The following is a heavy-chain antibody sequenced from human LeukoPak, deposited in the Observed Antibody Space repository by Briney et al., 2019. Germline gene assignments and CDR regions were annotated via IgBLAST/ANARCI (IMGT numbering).Heavy chain of an antibody. Sequence: GGSLRLSCAASGFAFKNAWMSWVRQAPGKGLEWLGLIKRKSEGATTDYSAPVKGRFTISRDDSENTLYLQMSSLKTEDTAVYYRPHLFFCEKNVCQTFFDFWGQGTLVTVSS. CDR2: IKRKSEGATT. D-gene: IGHD3-16*01. CDR1: GFAFKNAW. J-gene: IGHJ4*02. CDR3: PHLFFCEKNVCQTFFDF. V-gene: IGHV3-15*01.